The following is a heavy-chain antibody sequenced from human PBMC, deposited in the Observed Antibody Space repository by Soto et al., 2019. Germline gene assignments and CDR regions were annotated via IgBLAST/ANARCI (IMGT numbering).Heavy chain of an antibody. J-gene: IGHJ4*02. Sequence: GSLRLSCAASGFTVSSNYMSWVRQAPGKGLEWVSVIYSGGSTYYADSVKGRFTISRDNAKNTLSLQMNSLRAEDTAVYYCARDLDSSGYYYAGFGYWGQGTLVTVSS. CDR2: IYSGGST. CDR1: GFTVSSNY. V-gene: IGHV3-53*01. CDR3: ARDLDSSGYYYAGFGY. D-gene: IGHD3-22*01.